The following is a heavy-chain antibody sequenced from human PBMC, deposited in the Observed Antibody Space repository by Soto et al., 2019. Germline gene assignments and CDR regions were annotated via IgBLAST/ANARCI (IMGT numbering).Heavy chain of an antibody. CDR3: AKDRWVRQLRSYFDY. D-gene: IGHD4-17*01. CDR1: GFTFSSYG. Sequence: QVQLVESGGGVVQPGRSLRLSCAASGFTFSSYGMHWVRQAPGKGLEWVAFISYDGINKYYADSVKGRFTISRDNSKNTLYLQMISLRAEEPAVYYCAKDRWVRQLRSYFDYWGQGTLVTVSS. V-gene: IGHV3-30*18. CDR2: ISYDGINK. J-gene: IGHJ4*02.